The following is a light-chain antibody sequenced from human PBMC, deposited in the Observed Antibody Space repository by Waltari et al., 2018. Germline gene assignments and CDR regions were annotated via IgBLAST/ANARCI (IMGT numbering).Light chain of an antibody. CDR1: KSVGGN. Sequence: ERVMTQSPATLSVSPGERATLSCGASKSVGGNLAWYQQKPGQAPRLLIYGASTRVTGLPTRFSGSESGRESTLTISSLQSEDFAVYYCQQYDEWPLTFGQGTKVEIK. CDR2: GAS. CDR3: QQYDEWPLT. J-gene: IGKJ1*01. V-gene: IGKV3-15*01.